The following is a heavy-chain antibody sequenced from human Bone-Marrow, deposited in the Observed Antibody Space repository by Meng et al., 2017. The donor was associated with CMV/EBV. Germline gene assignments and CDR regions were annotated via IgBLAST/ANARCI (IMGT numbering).Heavy chain of an antibody. CDR3: ARGRYDRSDTHYSTDV. CDR2: IYYSENT. V-gene: IGHV4-59*01. Sequence: ETLSLTCTVSGGSISNYYWNWIRQPPGKGLEWIGHIYYSENTNYNPSLKSRVTISVDTSKNQFSLKLNSVTAADTAMYYCARGRYDRSDTHYSTDVWGQGTTVTVSS. J-gene: IGHJ6*02. D-gene: IGHD3-22*01. CDR1: GGSISNYY.